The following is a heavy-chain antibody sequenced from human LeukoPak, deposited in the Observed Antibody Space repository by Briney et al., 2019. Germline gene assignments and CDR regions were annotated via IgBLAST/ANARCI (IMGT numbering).Heavy chain of an antibody. CDR1: GFTFSSYA. CDR3: ARAGGTSWADY. V-gene: IGHV3-23*01. CDR2: ISGSGGST. J-gene: IGHJ4*02. Sequence: GGLRLSCAASGFTFSSYAMSWVRQAPGKGLEWVSAISGSGGSTYYADSVKGRFTISRDNGKNSLYLQMNSLRVEDTAIYYCARAGGTSWADYWGQGTLVTVSS. D-gene: IGHD6-13*01.